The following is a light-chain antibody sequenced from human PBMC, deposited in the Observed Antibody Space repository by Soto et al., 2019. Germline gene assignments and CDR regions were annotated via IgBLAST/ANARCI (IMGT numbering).Light chain of an antibody. J-gene: IGLJ1*01. CDR2: EVS. V-gene: IGLV2-14*01. Sequence: QSGLTVHASGCRILGQKITISCAGTSSDVGGYNYVSWYQQHPGKAPKLMIYEVSNRPSGVSNRFSGSKSGNTASLTISGLQAEDEADYYCSSYTSSSILFGTGTKVTVL. CDR1: SSDVGGYNY. CDR3: SSYTSSSIL.